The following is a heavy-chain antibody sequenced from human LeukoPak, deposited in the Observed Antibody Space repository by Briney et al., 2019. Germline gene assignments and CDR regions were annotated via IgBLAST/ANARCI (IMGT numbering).Heavy chain of an antibody. Sequence: ASVKVSCKASGYTFSNYGISWVRQAPGQGLEWMGGILPMIDTPNYAQKFQGRVTITADKVTATAYMELSSLRFEDTAVYYCARGAVDDWNYGKLIDYWGQGTLVTVSS. CDR2: ILPMIDTP. CDR3: ARGAVDDWNYGKLIDY. V-gene: IGHV1-69*06. D-gene: IGHD1-7*01. J-gene: IGHJ4*02. CDR1: GYTFSNYG.